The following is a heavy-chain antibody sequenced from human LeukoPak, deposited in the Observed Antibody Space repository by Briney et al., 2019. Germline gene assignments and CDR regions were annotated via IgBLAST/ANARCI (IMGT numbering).Heavy chain of an antibody. V-gene: IGHV3-23*01. D-gene: IGHD5-18*01. CDR1: GFTFSSYA. CDR2: ISGSGGST. CDR3: AKDMNGYGYFQTYYGMDV. Sequence: GGSLRLSCAASGFTFSSYAMSWVRQAPGKGLEWVSAISGSGGSTYYADSVKGRFTISRDNAKNSLYLQMNSLRAEDTALYYCAKDMNGYGYFQTYYGMDVWGQGTTVTVSS. J-gene: IGHJ6*02.